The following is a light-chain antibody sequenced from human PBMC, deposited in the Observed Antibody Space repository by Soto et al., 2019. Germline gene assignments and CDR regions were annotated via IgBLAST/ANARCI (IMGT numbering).Light chain of an antibody. J-gene: IGKJ1*01. CDR2: KAS. CDR1: QSISVW. CDR3: QHYNSYSEA. Sequence: IKLTQSPSSLSASVGDRVTITCRASQSISVWLAWYQQKAGKAPNLLIYKASRLESGVPSRFSGSGSETEFTLTISSLQPDDFATYYCQHYNSYSEAFGQGTMVDIK. V-gene: IGKV1-5*03.